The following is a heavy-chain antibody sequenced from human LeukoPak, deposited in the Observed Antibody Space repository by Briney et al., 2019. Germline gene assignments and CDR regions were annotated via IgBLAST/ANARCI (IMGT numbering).Heavy chain of an antibody. V-gene: IGHV1-18*01. CDR3: AREELVDTAEYYFDY. J-gene: IGHJ4*02. Sequence: GASVKVSCKASGYTFTSYGIGWVRQAPGQGLEWMGWISAYNGTTNYAQKLQGRVTMTTDTSTSTAYMELRSLRSDDTAVYYCAREELVDTAEYYFDYWGQGTLVTVSS. CDR2: ISAYNGTT. CDR1: GYTFTSYG. D-gene: IGHD5-18*01.